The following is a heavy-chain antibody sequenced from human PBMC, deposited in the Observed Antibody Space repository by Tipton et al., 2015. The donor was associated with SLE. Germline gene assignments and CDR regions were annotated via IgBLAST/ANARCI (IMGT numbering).Heavy chain of an antibody. CDR1: GFSFCNYG. J-gene: IGHJ5*02. CDR3: AKGSGYDKFDL. D-gene: IGHD5-12*01. V-gene: IGHV3-20*04. CDR2: INWQGYDI. Sequence: PLRLSCEAPGFSFCNYGMSWVQQGPGKGLEWVSGINWQGYDIYYGDSLRGRFSVSRDNVKNSLYLQMNSLRVEDTAFYYCAKGSGYDKFDLWGQGTLVTASS.